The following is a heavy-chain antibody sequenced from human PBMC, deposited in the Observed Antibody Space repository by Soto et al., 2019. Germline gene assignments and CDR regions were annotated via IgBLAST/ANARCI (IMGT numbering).Heavy chain of an antibody. D-gene: IGHD1-20*01. CDR1: GFTFSSYA. Sequence: GGSLRLSCAASGFTFSSYAMSWVRQAPGKGLEWVSAISGSGGSTYYADSVKGRFTISRDNSKNTLYLQMNSLRAEDTAVYYCAKDSLYTITGSSPGVDVWGKGTTVTVSS. CDR2: ISGSGGST. V-gene: IGHV3-23*01. CDR3: AKDSLYTITGSSPGVDV. J-gene: IGHJ6*04.